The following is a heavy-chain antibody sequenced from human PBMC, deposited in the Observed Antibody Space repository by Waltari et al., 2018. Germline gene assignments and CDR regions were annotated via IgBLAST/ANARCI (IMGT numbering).Heavy chain of an antibody. CDR1: GFTFSSYG. D-gene: IGHD6-19*01. CDR3: AKVEYSSGWRSYFQH. V-gene: IGHV3-30*18. Sequence: QVQLVESGGGVVQPGRSLRLSCAASGFTFSSYGMHWVRQAPGKGLEWVAVISYDGSNKYEADSVKGRFTISRDNSKNTLYLQMNSLRAEDTAVYYCAKVEYSSGWRSYFQHWGQGTLVTVSS. J-gene: IGHJ1*01. CDR2: ISYDGSNK.